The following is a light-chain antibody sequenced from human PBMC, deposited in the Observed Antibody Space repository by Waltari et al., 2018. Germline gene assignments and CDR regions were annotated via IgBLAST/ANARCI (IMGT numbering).Light chain of an antibody. Sequence: EIVMTQSPATLSVSLGERATLSCRASQDLLANLAWFQHKSGQATRLLIYGASLRATGIPARFSGSGSGTEFTITLTSLQSEDSAIYYCQQYHIWPLYLTFGGGTRVDIK. J-gene: IGKJ4*01. CDR2: GAS. CDR1: QDLLAN. CDR3: QQYHIWPLYLT. V-gene: IGKV3-15*01.